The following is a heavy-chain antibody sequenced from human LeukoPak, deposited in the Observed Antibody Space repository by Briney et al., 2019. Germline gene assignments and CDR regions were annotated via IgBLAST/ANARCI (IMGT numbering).Heavy chain of an antibody. V-gene: IGHV4-39*07. D-gene: IGHD3-22*01. CDR3: ARVERRASGYYYDSSGYPDAFDI. CDR1: GASISSSTYY. Sequence: PSETLSLTCSVSGASISSSTYYWGWIRQPPGKGLEWIGSIYYSGSTFYNPSLKSRVTISVDTSKNQFSLKLSSVTAADTAVYYCARVERRASGYYYDSSGYPDAFDIWGQGTMVTVSS. J-gene: IGHJ3*02. CDR2: IYYSGST.